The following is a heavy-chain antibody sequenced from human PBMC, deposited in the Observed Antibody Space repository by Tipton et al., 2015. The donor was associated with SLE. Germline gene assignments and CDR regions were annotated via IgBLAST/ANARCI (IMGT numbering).Heavy chain of an antibody. Sequence: TLSLTCTVSGGSINSGYWSWIRQPAGKGLEWIGRIFISGDTNYNPSLKSRVTMSVDTSKNQFSLKVDSVTAADTAVYYCARGGCSGGSCLDYWGQGTLVTVSS. CDR2: IFISGDT. V-gene: IGHV4-4*07. CDR3: ARGGCSGGSCLDY. CDR1: GGSINSGY. J-gene: IGHJ4*02. D-gene: IGHD2-15*01.